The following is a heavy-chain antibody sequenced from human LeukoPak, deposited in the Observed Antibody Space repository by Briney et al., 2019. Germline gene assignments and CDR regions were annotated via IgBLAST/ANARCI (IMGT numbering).Heavy chain of an antibody. V-gene: IGHV3-30-3*01. CDR1: GFTFSSYA. CDR2: ISYDGSNK. J-gene: IGHJ5*02. Sequence: VQPGRSLRLSCAASGFTFSSYAMHWARQAPGKGLEWVAVISYDGSNKYYADSVKGRFTISRDNSKNTLYLQMNSLRAEDTAVYYCARDGSYYYGSGSPNWFDPWGQGTLVTVSS. D-gene: IGHD3-10*01. CDR3: ARDGSYYYGSGSPNWFDP.